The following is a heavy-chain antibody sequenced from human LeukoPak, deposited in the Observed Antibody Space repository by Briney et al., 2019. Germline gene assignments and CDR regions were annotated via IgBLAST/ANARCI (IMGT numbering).Heavy chain of an antibody. V-gene: IGHV3-64*01. D-gene: IGHD6-6*01. CDR1: GFTFSSYA. J-gene: IGHJ4*02. CDR3: ARGRRIGDSSSYFDY. Sequence: GGSLRLSCAASGFTFSSYAMHWVRQAPGKGLEYVSAISSNGGSTYYANSVKGRFTIPRDNSKNTLYLQMGSLRAEDMAVYYCARGRRIGDSSSYFDYWGQGTLVTVSS. CDR2: ISSNGGST.